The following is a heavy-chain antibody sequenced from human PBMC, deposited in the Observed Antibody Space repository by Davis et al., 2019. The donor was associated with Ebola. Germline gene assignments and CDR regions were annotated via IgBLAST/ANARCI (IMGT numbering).Heavy chain of an antibody. V-gene: IGHV5-51*01. CDR3: PGTLLQEHL. Sequence: GGSLRLSCKGSGYSFTSYWIGWVRQMPGKGLEWMGIIYPGDSDTRYSPSFQGQVTISADKSISTAYLQWSSLSLHQGPIGLPPGTLLQEHLWG. J-gene: IGHJ6*01. CDR1: GYSFTSYW. CDR2: IYPGDSDT.